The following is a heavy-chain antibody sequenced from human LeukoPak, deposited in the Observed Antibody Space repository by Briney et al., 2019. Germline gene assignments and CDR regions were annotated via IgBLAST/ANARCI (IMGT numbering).Heavy chain of an antibody. CDR1: GFTFSSYA. CDR3: AKGRGCSGGSCNLDY. V-gene: IGHV3-23*01. J-gene: IGHJ4*02. CDR2: ISGSGGST. D-gene: IGHD2-15*01. Sequence: PGGSLRLSCAASGFTFSSYAMSWVRQAPGKGLEWVSAISGSGGSTYYADSVKGRFTISRDNSKNTLYLQMNSLRAEDTAVYYCAKGRGCSGGSCNLDYWGQGTLVTVSS.